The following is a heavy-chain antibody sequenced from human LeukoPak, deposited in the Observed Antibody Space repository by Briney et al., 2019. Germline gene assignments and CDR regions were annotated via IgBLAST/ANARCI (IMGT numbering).Heavy chain of an antibody. Sequence: PSETLSLTCTVSSYSISSAYYWGWIRQPPGKGPEWIGTIYHSGSTYYNPSLKSRVTMSVDTAKTQVSLKLSSVTAADTAVYYCARLSYYGNGGQGTLVTVSS. J-gene: IGHJ4*02. V-gene: IGHV4-38-2*02. CDR2: IYHSGST. CDR1: SYSISSAYY. D-gene: IGHD1-20*01. CDR3: ARLSYYGN.